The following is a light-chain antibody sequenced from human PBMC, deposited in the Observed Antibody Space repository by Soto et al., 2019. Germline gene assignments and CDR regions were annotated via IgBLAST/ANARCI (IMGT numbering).Light chain of an antibody. J-gene: IGLJ1*01. CDR1: SSNIGGNS. V-gene: IGLV1-51*01. CDR2: DDN. CDR3: GSWDSSLSAYV. Sequence: QPALTQPPPVPAVPGQKVTISCSGSSSNIGGNSVSWYQQLPGTAPKLLIYDDNKRPSGIPDRFSGSKSGTSATLGITGFQTGDEADYYCGSWDSSLSAYVFGTGTKVTAL.